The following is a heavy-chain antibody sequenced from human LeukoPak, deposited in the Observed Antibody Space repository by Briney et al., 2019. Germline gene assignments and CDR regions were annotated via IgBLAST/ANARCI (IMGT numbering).Heavy chain of an antibody. J-gene: IGHJ4*02. D-gene: IGHD3-22*01. Sequence: GGSLRLSCAASGFIFSNSWMIWVRQAPGKGLEWVGHIKSKTDGGTTDYAAPVKGRFTISRDDSTSTLYLEMNSLETEDTALCYCTAPRGPRNGYYLSDYWGQGTLVTVSS. CDR3: TAPRGPRNGYYLSDY. V-gene: IGHV3-15*01. CDR2: IKSKTDGGTT. CDR1: GFIFSNSW.